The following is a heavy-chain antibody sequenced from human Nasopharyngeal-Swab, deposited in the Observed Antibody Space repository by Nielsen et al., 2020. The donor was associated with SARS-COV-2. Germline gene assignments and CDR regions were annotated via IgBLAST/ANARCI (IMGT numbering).Heavy chain of an antibody. CDR2: IKPDGSEE. CDR1: AFTFSTSW. D-gene: IGHD3-9*01. V-gene: IGHV3-7*02. CDR3: ASTNDWCFQY. Sequence: GGSLRLSCVTSAFTFSTSWMSWVRQTPGKGLEWVAAIKPDGSEEYYADSVKGRFTISRDNAKNSLYLQMNSLRGEDTAIYYCASTNDWCFQYWGQGSLITVSS. J-gene: IGHJ4*02.